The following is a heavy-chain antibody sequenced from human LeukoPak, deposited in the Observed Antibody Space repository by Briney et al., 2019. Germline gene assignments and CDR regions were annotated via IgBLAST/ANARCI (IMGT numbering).Heavy chain of an antibody. Sequence: GGSLRLSCAASGFTFDDYGMSWVRQAPGKGLEWVSGINWNGGSTGYADSVKGRFTISRDNSKNTLYLQMNSPRAEDTAVYYCARDDSEQQLVPNWEFDYWGQGTLVTVSS. J-gene: IGHJ4*02. CDR2: INWNGGST. V-gene: IGHV3-20*04. D-gene: IGHD6-13*01. CDR3: ARDDSEQQLVPNWEFDY. CDR1: GFTFDDYG.